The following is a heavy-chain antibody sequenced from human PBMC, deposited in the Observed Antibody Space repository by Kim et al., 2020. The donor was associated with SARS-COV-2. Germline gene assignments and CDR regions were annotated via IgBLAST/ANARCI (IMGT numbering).Heavy chain of an antibody. CDR3: ANHDTGQD. D-gene: IGHD3-9*01. V-gene: IGHV3-53*01. CDR2: IYGGGNN. J-gene: IGHJ4*02. CDR1: GFTVSRTY. Sequence: GGSLRLSCVASGFTVSRTYMSWVRQAPGKGLEWVSVIYGGGNNCYADDLEGRFTISSDDSTNTLYLQINSLRTADTAVDYCANHDTGQDWGKGTLVSVSS.